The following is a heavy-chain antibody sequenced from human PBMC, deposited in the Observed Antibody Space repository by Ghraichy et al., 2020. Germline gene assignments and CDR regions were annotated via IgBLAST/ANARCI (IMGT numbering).Heavy chain of an antibody. Sequence: GGSLRLSCAASGFTFSSYGMHWVRQAPGKGLEWVAFIRYDGSNKYYADSVKGRFTISRDNSKNTLYLQMNSLRAEDTAVYYCAKARLPWSRLNVRYYFDYWGQGTLVTVSS. D-gene: IGHD2-2*01. CDR3: AKARLPWSRLNVRYYFDY. CDR1: GFTFSSYG. V-gene: IGHV3-30*02. J-gene: IGHJ4*02. CDR2: IRYDGSNK.